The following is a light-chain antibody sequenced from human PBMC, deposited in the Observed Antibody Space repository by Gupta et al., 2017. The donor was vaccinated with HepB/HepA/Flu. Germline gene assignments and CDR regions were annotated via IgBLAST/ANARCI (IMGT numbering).Light chain of an antibody. V-gene: IGKV4-1*01. CDR3: QQYDSTPYT. J-gene: IGKJ2*01. CDR1: QSVLYSSNNKNY. CDR2: WAS. Sequence: DIVMTQSPDSLAVCLGERATINCTSSQSVLYSSNNKNYLAWYQQKPGQTPKLLIYWASTRESGVPDRFSGSGSGTDFTLTISSLQAEDVAVYYCQQYDSTPYTFGQGTKLEIK.